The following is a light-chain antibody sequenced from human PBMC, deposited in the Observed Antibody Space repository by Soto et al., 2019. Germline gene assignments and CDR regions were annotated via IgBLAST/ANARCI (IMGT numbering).Light chain of an antibody. V-gene: IGKV1-5*03. CDR2: KAS. CDR3: QQYNSYSS. J-gene: IGKJ1*01. Sequence: DIPLPQSPSTLSASVGARVTITCRASQSIGSWLALFQQKPGKATKVLIYKASNLESGVPSRFCGSGSGTEFTLTISSLQPDDFAAYDGQQYNSYSSFGQGTKVEIK. CDR1: QSIGSW.